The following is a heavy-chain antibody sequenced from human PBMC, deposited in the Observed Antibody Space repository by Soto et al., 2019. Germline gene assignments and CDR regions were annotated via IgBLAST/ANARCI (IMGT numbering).Heavy chain of an antibody. D-gene: IGHD2-21*02. CDR3: ARSVTALAVTAFDS. Sequence: QVQLVQSGGEVKKPGASLKVSCKASGYTFTDYGVTWVRQAPGQGLEWMGWINTFNGDTTYAQQFQARVTMTTDTYTSTVYMDVRSLGTGDTSVYYCARSVTALAVTAFDSWGQGTLVTVSS. V-gene: IGHV1-18*01. J-gene: IGHJ4*02. CDR2: INTFNGDT. CDR1: GYTFTDYG.